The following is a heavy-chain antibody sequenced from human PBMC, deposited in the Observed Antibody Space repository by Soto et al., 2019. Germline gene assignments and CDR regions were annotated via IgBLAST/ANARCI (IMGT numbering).Heavy chain of an antibody. V-gene: IGHV1-46*01. D-gene: IGHD2-8*01. CDR1: GYTFTSYY. CDR2: INPSGGST. CDR3: AREGCTNGVCPPMDY. Sequence: ASVKVSCKASGYTFTSYYMHWVRQAPGQGLEWMGIINPSGGSTSYAQKFQGRVTMTRDTSTSTVYMELSSLRSEDTAVYYCAREGCTNGVCPPMDYWGQGTRVTVSS. J-gene: IGHJ4*02.